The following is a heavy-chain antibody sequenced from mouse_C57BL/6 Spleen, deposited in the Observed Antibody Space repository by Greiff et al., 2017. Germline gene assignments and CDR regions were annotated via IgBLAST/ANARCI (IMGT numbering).Heavy chain of an antibody. V-gene: IGHV5-17*01. J-gene: IGHJ2*01. Sequence: EVQLVESGGGLVKPGGSLKLSCAASGFTFSDYGMHWVRQAPGKGLEWVAYISSGRSTIYYADTVKGRFTISRDNAKNTLFLQMTSLRSEDTAKYYCTRQEQDYWGQGTTLTVSS. CDR1: GFTFSDYG. CDR2: ISSGRSTI. CDR3: TRQEQDY.